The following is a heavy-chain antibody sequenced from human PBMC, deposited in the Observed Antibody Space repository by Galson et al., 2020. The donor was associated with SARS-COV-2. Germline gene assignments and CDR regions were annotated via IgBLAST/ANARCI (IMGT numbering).Heavy chain of an antibody. CDR3: AATGGNDSPPNWFAP. V-gene: IGHV4-30-4*01. Sequence: SETLSLTCTVSGGSIYSGDYYWSWIRQPPGKGPEWIGYIYYSGSPYYNPPFKSRATILLDTSKNQFSLKLSSVTAADTAVYYCAATGGNDSPPNWFAPWGQGTLVTVSS. D-gene: IGHD2-8*01. CDR1: GGSIYSGDYY. J-gene: IGHJ5*02. CDR2: IYYSGSP.